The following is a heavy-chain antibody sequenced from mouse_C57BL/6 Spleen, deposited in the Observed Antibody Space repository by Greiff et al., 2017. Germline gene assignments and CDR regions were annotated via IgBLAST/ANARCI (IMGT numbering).Heavy chain of an antibody. D-gene: IGHD2-5*01. CDR3: AKEEPYYSNYAWFAY. V-gene: IGHV1-55*01. CDR2: IYPGSGST. Sequence: QVQLQQSGAELVKPGASVKMSCKASGYTFTSYWITWVKQRPGQGLEWIGDIYPGSGSTNYNEKLKSKATMTVYTSSSTAYMQLSSLTSEDSAVYYCAKEEPYYSNYAWFAYWGQGTLVTVSA. CDR1: GYTFTSYW. J-gene: IGHJ3*01.